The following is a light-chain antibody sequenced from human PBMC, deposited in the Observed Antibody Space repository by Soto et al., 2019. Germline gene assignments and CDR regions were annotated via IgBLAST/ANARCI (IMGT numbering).Light chain of an antibody. CDR1: QSVSNTY. CDR3: QQYGSSPRT. CDR2: GAS. Sequence: IVLTQSPGPLSLSPGESATLSCRASQSVSNTYLAWYQQKPGQAPRLLIYGASNRATGIPDRFSGSGSGTDFTLTITRLEPEDFAVYYCQQYGSSPRTFGQGTRLEIK. V-gene: IGKV3-20*01. J-gene: IGKJ5*01.